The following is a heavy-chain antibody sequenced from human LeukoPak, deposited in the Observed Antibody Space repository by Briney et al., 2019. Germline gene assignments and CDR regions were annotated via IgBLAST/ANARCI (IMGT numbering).Heavy chain of an antibody. CDR2: IYNSGST. J-gene: IGHJ4*02. CDR1: GGSTSSGTYY. CDR3: ASYDFWSGYTYDH. V-gene: IGHV4-39*01. Sequence: KPSETLSLTCTVSGGSTSSGTYYWSWIRQPPGKGLEWIGSIYNSGSTYYNPSLKSRVTISVDTSKNQFSLKLSSVTAADTAVYYCASYDFWSGYTYDHWGQGTLVTVSS. D-gene: IGHD3-3*01.